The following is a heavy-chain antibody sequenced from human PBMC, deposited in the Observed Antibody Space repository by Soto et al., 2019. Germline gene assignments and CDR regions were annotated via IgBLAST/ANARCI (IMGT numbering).Heavy chain of an antibody. J-gene: IGHJ4*02. Sequence: EVQLLESGGGLVQPGGSLRLSCAASGFTFSSYAMSWVRQAPGKGLEWVSAISGSGGSTYYADSVKGRFTISRDNSKNTLYLQMNSLSAEDTAVYYCAKDLVYCSSTSCPSPSQFDYWGQGTLVTVSS. V-gene: IGHV3-23*01. D-gene: IGHD2-2*01. CDR3: AKDLVYCSSTSCPSPSQFDY. CDR1: GFTFSSYA. CDR2: ISGSGGST.